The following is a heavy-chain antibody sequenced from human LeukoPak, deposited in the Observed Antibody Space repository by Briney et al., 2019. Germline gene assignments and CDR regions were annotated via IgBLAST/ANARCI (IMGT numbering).Heavy chain of an antibody. CDR3: ARASHGRSPWAVGY. V-gene: IGHV4-30-4*08. J-gene: IGHJ4*02. Sequence: PSGTLSLTCTVSGGPISSSGHYWGWIRQPPGKGLEWIGYIYYSGSTYYNPSLKSRVTISVDTSKNQFSLKLSSVTAADTAVYYCARASHGRSPWAVGYWGQGTLVTVSS. D-gene: IGHD1-14*01. CDR2: IYYSGST. CDR1: GGPISSSGHY.